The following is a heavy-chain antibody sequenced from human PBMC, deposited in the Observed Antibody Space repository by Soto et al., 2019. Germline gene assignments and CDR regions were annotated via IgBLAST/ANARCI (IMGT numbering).Heavy chain of an antibody. V-gene: IGHV4-30-2*01. J-gene: IGHJ4*02. Sequence: QLQLQESSSGLVKPSQTLSLTCAVSGGSISSGGYSWSWIRQPPGKGLEWIGYIYHSGSTYYNPSLKSRVTISVDRSKNQFSLKLSSVTVADTAVYYCARGHAGYSYDYWGQGTLVTVSS. CDR2: IYHSGST. CDR3: ARGHAGYSYDY. CDR1: GGSISSGGYS. D-gene: IGHD5-18*01.